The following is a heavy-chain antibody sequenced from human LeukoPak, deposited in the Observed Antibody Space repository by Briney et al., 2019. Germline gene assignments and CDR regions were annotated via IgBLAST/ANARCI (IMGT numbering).Heavy chain of an antibody. CDR2: MNPNSGNT. CDR1: GYTFTSYD. D-gene: IGHD6-6*01. V-gene: IGHV1-8*01. CDR3: ARGGYSSSPSPNDNWFDP. Sequence: ASVKVSCKASGYTFTSYDINWVRQATGQGLEWMGWMNPNSGNTGYAQKFQGRVTMTRNTSISTAYMEQSSLRSEDTAVYYCARGGYSSSPSPNDNWFDPWGQGTLVTVSS. J-gene: IGHJ5*02.